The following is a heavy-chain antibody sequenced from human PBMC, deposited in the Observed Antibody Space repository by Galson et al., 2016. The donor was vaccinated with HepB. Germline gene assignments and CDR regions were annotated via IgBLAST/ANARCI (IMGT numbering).Heavy chain of an antibody. Sequence: SLRLSCAASAFTFRSFWMSWVRQAPGKGLEWVANIKQDGTEKYYMDSVKGRFTISRDNAKNSLYLRMNSLRADDTAVYYCARDRGYSGWSYVDYWGQGTLVTVSS. CDR2: IKQDGTEK. V-gene: IGHV3-7*03. D-gene: IGHD6-19*01. J-gene: IGHJ4*02. CDR1: AFTFRSFW. CDR3: ARDRGYSGWSYVDY.